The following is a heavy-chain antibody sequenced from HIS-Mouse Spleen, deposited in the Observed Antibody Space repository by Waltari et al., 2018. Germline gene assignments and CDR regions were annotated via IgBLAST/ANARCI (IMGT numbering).Heavy chain of an antibody. V-gene: IGHV4-39*07. CDR3: AREIPYSSSWYDWYFDL. J-gene: IGHJ2*01. CDR2: IYDSGST. D-gene: IGHD6-13*01. CDR1: DGAISSSSSY. Sequence: QLQLQESGPGLVKPSETLSLTCTVSDGAISSSSSYWGWIRQPPGKGLEWIGSIYDSGSTYYNPSLKSRVTISVDTSKNQFSLKLSSVTAADTAVYYCAREIPYSSSWYDWYFDLWGRGTLVTVSS.